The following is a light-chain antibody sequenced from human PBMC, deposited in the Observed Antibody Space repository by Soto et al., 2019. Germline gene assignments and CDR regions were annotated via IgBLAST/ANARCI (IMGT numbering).Light chain of an antibody. J-gene: IGKJ1*01. CDR3: QQYGSSPWT. CDR1: QTFSNSF. Sequence: EIVLTQSPGTLSLSPGERATLSGMSSQTFSNSFLSCFQQIPGQAPRLLIYGASSRATGIPDRFSGSGSGTDFTLTISRLEPEDFAVYYCQQYGSSPWTFGQGTKVDIK. V-gene: IGKV3-20*01. CDR2: GAS.